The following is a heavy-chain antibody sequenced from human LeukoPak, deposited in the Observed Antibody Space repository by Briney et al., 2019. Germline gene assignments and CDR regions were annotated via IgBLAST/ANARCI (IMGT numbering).Heavy chain of an antibody. D-gene: IGHD2-15*01. V-gene: IGHV3-48*03. CDR3: ARGPYPGYCSGGSCYVVWDY. CDR2: ISSGGSTI. CDR1: GFTFSSYE. J-gene: IGHJ4*02. Sequence: GGSLRLSCAASGFTFSSYEMNWVRQAPGKGLEWVSYISSGGSTIYYADSVKGRFTISRDNAKNSLYLQINSLRAEDTAVYYCARGPYPGYCSGGSCYVVWDYWGQGTLVTVSS.